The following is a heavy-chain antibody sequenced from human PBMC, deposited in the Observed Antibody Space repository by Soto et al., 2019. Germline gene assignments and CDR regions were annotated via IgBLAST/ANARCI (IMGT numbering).Heavy chain of an antibody. CDR3: ARRYAGNFDY. D-gene: IGHD2-8*01. Sequence: QVQLQESGPGLVKPSETLSLTCTVSGGSISSYYWSWIRQPPGKGLELIGYIYYSGGTNYNPSLKGRVPISVDTSKNKFSLKLSSVTAADTAVYYCARRYAGNFDYWGQGTLVTVSS. CDR1: GGSISSYY. CDR2: IYYSGGT. J-gene: IGHJ4*02. V-gene: IGHV4-59*01.